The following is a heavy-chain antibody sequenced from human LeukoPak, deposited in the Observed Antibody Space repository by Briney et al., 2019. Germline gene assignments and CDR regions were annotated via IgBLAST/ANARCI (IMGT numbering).Heavy chain of an antibody. Sequence: ASVKVSCKASGYTFVTYGINWVRLAPGQGPEWIGWISTYNGNTKYALKFQDRVTLTRDTSTTTAYMELKSLTSDDRAVYYCARASFDHWGQGTLVIVSS. CDR3: ARASFDH. V-gene: IGHV1-18*01. CDR2: ISTYNGNT. J-gene: IGHJ4*02. CDR1: GYTFVTYG.